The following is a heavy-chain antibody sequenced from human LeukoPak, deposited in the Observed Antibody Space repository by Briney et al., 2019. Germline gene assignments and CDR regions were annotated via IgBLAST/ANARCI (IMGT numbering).Heavy chain of an antibody. CDR3: ARAPACSGGSCYIDY. CDR1: GGTFSSYA. D-gene: IGHD2-15*01. V-gene: IGHV1-69*01. J-gene: IGHJ4*02. CDR2: TIPIFGTA. Sequence: EASVKVSCKASGGTFSSYAISWVRQAPGQGLEWMGGTIPIFGTANYAQKFQGRVTITADESTSTAYMELSSLRSEDTAVYYCARAPACSGGSCYIDYWGQGTLVTVSS.